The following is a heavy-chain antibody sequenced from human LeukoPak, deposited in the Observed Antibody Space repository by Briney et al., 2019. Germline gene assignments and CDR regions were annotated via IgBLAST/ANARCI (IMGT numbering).Heavy chain of an antibody. CDR3: ARELGGTQGPFDY. CDR2: IYYSGST. J-gene: IGHJ4*02. V-gene: IGHV4-31*03. CDR1: GGSISSGGYY. D-gene: IGHD3-3*02. Sequence: SQTLSLTCTVSGGSISSGGYYWSWIRLHPGKGLEWIGYIYYSGSTYYNPSLKSRVTISVDTSKNQFSLKLSSVTAADTAVYYCARELGGTQGPFDYWGQGTLVTVSS.